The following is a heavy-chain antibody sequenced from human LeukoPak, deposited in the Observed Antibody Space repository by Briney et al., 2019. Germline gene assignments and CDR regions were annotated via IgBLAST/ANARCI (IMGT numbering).Heavy chain of an antibody. Sequence: PGGSLRLSCTASGFTFSRHWMNWVRHAPGKGLELVANIKEDGSGKYYVNSLKGRVLISRDNAKTSLYLHLNNLLVEDTAVYYCAREWVSGWGGTYFDSWGRGTLVTVSS. J-gene: IGHJ4*02. CDR2: IKEDGSGK. CDR1: GFTFSRHW. D-gene: IGHD3-16*01. V-gene: IGHV3-7*01. CDR3: AREWVSGWGGTYFDS.